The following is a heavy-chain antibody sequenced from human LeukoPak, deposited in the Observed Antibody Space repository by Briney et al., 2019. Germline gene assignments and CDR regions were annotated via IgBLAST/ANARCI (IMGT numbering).Heavy chain of an antibody. J-gene: IGHJ4*02. CDR3: AREVGDDYGDYPLLR. Sequence: SVRVSCKASGGTFSSYAISWVRQAPGQGLEWMGRIIPILGIANYAQKFQGRVTITADKSTSTAYMELSSLRSEDTAVYYCAREVGDDYGDYPLLRWGQGTLVTVSS. CDR1: GGTFSSYA. V-gene: IGHV1-69*04. D-gene: IGHD4-17*01. CDR2: IIPILGIA.